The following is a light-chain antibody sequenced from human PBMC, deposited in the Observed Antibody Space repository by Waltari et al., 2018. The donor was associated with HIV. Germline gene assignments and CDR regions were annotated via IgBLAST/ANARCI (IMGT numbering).Light chain of an antibody. CDR3: QQYNRTPWA. CDR1: QSIMQW. Sequence: DIQMTQSPSTLSAFIGDRVTITCRASQSIMQWLAWYQQKPGKAPKLLIYKASVLESGVPSRFSGSGSGTDFTRTISSLQPVDSATYYCQQYNRTPWAFGQGTKVEIK. CDR2: KAS. J-gene: IGKJ1*01. V-gene: IGKV1-5*03.